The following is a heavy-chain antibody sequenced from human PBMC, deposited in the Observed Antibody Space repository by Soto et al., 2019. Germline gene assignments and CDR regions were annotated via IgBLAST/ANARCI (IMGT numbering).Heavy chain of an antibody. J-gene: IGHJ6*03. V-gene: IGHV3-49*03. D-gene: IGHD4-4*01. CDR2: IRSKAYGGTT. Sequence: PGGSLRLSCTASGFTFGDYAMSWFRQAPGEGLEWVGFIRSKAYGGTTEYAASVKGRFTISRDDSKSIAYLQMNSLKTEDTAVYYCTRDAATVTAHYYYYYMDVWGKGTTVTVSS. CDR1: GFTFGDYA. CDR3: TRDAATVTAHYYYYYMDV.